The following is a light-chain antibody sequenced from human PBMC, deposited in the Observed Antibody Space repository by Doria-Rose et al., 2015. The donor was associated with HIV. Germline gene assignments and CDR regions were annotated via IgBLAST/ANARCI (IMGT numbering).Light chain of an antibody. CDR2: DGS. V-gene: IGKV3-20*01. J-gene: IGKJ1*01. CDR3: HQYGTSWT. Sequence: TQSPGTLSLSPGERATLSCRSSQSFSSTYLAWYQQKPCQAPSLLLYDGSTRATGIPDRFSASGSGTDFTLTINRLEPEDFALYYCHQYGTSWTFGQGTKVEI. CDR1: QSFSSTY.